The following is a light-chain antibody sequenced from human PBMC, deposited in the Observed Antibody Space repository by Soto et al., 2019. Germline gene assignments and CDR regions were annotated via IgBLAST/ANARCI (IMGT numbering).Light chain of an antibody. V-gene: IGKV1-5*01. Sequence: IQITKSPSTLSASVGDRVTITCRASQSIDSWLAWYQQKPGKAPKLLVYDASTLQSGVATRFSGSGSGTEFTLIIRGLQPEDSATYYCQQYTNTNNPWMFGQGTKVDI. CDR1: QSIDSW. CDR3: QQYTNTNNPWM. CDR2: DAS. J-gene: IGKJ1*01.